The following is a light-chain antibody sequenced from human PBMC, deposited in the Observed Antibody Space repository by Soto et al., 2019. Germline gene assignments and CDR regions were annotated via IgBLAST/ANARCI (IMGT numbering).Light chain of an antibody. CDR3: SSYASGSSHVV. CDR1: SSDVGGYNY. CDR2: EVN. Sequence: QSVLTQPASVSGSPGQSITISCTGTSSDVGGYNYVSWYQHHPGKAPRLMIYEVNNRPSGVSNRFSASKSGNTASLTISGLQAEDEADYYCSSYASGSSHVVFGGGTKLTVL. J-gene: IGLJ2*01. V-gene: IGLV2-14*01.